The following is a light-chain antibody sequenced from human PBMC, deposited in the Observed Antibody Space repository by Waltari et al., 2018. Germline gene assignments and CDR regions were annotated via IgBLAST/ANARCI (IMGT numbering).Light chain of an antibody. J-gene: IGKJ2*01. CDR3: QQYYSTPPHT. CDR2: WAS. CDR1: QSVLYSTNNKNN. Sequence: DIVMTQSPDSLAVSLGERATINCKSSQSVLYSTNNKNNLAWYQRTPGQPPKLLIFWASTRETGVPDRFSGRGSGTDFTLSISTLQAEDASVYYCQQYYSTPPHTFGQGTKLEIK. V-gene: IGKV4-1*01.